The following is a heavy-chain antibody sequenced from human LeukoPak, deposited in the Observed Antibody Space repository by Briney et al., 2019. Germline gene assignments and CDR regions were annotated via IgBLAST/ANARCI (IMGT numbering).Heavy chain of an antibody. J-gene: IGHJ5*02. Sequence: ASVKVSCKASGYTFTTYGISWVRQAPGHGLEWMGYISGRSDDENYADNFQGRLTMTTDTSTNTAYMELGSLTSDDTAVYYCARDWDGRTDCFNPWGQGTLVTVSS. CDR3: ARDWDGRTDCFNP. CDR1: GYTFTTYG. D-gene: IGHD1-26*01. V-gene: IGHV1-18*01. CDR2: ISGRSDDE.